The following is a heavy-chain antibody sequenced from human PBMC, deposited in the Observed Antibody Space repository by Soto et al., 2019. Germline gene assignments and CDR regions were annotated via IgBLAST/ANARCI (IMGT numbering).Heavy chain of an antibody. CDR2: INAGNGNT. CDR3: ARGPNPYYCDY. Sequence: ASVKVSCKAPGYTFTSYAMHWVRQAPGQRLEWMGWINAGNGNTKYSQKFQGRVTITRDTSASTAYMELSSLRSEDTAVYYCARGPNPYYCDYWGQGTLVTVSS. CDR1: GYTFTSYA. V-gene: IGHV1-3*01. J-gene: IGHJ4*02.